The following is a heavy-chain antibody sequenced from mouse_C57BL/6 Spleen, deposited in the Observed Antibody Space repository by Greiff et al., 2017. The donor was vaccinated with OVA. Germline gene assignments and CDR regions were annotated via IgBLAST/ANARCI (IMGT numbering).Heavy chain of an antibody. CDR2: FSPGSGST. Sequence: VQLQQPGAELVKPGASVKMSCKASGYTFPSSWITGVKQRPGQGLEGIGDFSPGSGSTNYNEKFKSKATLTVASSSSTAYMQLSSLTSEDSAVYYCARSAYYGSSYDGAWFAYWGQGTLVTVSA. D-gene: IGHD1-1*01. V-gene: IGHV1-55*01. CDR3: ARSAYYGSSYDGAWFAY. CDR1: GYTFPSSW. J-gene: IGHJ3*01.